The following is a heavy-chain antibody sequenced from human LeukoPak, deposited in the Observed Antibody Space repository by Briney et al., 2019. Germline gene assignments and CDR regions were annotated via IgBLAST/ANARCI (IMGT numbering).Heavy chain of an antibody. CDR2: ISGSGGTT. J-gene: IGHJ4*02. CDR3: ARHATAKSFDY. CDR1: GFTLSNYD. V-gene: IGHV3-23*01. D-gene: IGHD2-2*01. Sequence: GGSLRLSCADSGFTLSNYDMSWVRQAPGKGLEWVSAISGSGGTTYYADSVKGRFTISRDNSKNTLYLQMNSLTAEDTAVYYCARHATAKSFDYWGQGTLVTVSS.